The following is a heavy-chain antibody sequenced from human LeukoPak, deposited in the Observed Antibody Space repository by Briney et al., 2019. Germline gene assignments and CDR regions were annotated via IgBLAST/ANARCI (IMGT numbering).Heavy chain of an antibody. CDR1: GYSFTSYW. J-gene: IGHJ4*02. CDR2: IYPGDSDT. Sequence: GESLKISCKGSGYSFTSYWIGWVRQMPGKGLEWMGIIYPGDSDTRYSPSFQGQVTISADKSISTAYLQWSSLKASDTAMYYCARRGYCTNGVCPTYDYWGQGTLVTVPS. V-gene: IGHV5-51*01. CDR3: ARRGYCTNGVCPTYDY. D-gene: IGHD2-8*01.